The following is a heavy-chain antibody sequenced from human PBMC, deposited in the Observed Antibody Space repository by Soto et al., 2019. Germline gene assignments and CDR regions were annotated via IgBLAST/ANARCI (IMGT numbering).Heavy chain of an antibody. CDR3: AKDTRDCSGGSGRPYYGMDV. D-gene: IGHD2-15*01. V-gene: IGHV3-23*01. J-gene: IGHJ6*02. CDR1: GFTFSSYA. CDR2: ISGSGGST. Sequence: GGSLRLSCAASGFTFSSYAMSWVRQAPGKGLEWVSAISGSGGSTYYADSVKGRFTISRDNSKNTLYLQMNSLRAEDKAVYYCAKDTRDCSGGSGRPYYGMDVWGQGTTVTVSS.